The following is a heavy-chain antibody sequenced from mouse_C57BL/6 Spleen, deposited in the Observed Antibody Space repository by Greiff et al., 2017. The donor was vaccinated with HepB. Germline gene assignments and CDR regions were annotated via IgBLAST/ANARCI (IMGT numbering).Heavy chain of an antibody. CDR2: ISSGSSTI. CDR1: GFTFSDYG. CDR3: AIYDNDGDY. Sequence: EVKLMESGGGLVKPGGSLKLSCAASGFTFSDYGMHWVRQAPEKGLEWVAYISSGSSTIYYADTVKGRFTISRDNAKNTLFLQMTSLRYEDTAMYYCAIYDNDGDYWGQGTTLTVSS. V-gene: IGHV5-17*01. D-gene: IGHD2-4*01. J-gene: IGHJ2*01.